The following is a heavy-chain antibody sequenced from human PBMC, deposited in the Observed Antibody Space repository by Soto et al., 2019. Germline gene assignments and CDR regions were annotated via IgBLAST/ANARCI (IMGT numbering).Heavy chain of an antibody. Sequence: PXESLKISCKGSGYYFASYWIGWVRQMPGKGLEWMGNIYPGDSDTRYSPPLQGHVTISADKSISTAYLQWTSLKASDTAMYYCARQGNGAEGFDYWGQGTLVTVSS. CDR3: ARQGNGAEGFDY. D-gene: IGHD4-17*01. CDR2: IYPGDSDT. CDR1: GYYFASYW. J-gene: IGHJ4*02. V-gene: IGHV5-51*01.